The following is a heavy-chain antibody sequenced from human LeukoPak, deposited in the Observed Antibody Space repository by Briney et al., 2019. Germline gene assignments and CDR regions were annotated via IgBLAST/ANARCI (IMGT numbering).Heavy chain of an antibody. CDR1: GGSISSSNW. CDR2: IYHSGST. V-gene: IGHV4-4*02. Sequence: SETLSLTCAVSGGSISSSNWCSWVRQPPGKGLEWIGEIYHSGSTNYNPSLKSRVTISVDKSKNQFSLKLSSVTAADTAVYYCARAGRGSDYGDCYFDYWGQGTLVTVSS. CDR3: ARAGRGSDYGDCYFDY. J-gene: IGHJ4*02. D-gene: IGHD4-17*01.